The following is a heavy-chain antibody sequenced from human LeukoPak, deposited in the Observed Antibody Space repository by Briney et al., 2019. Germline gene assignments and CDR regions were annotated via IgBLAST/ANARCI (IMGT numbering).Heavy chain of an antibody. V-gene: IGHV4-34*01. CDR3: ARGSPRPLPSYDFWSGYFY. CDR2: INHSGST. Sequence: SETLSLTCAVYGGSFSGYYWSWIRQPPGKGLEWIGEINHSGSTNYNPSLKSRVTISVDTSKNQFSLKLSSVTAADTAVYYCARGSPRPLPSYDFWSGYFYRGQGTLVAVSS. D-gene: IGHD3-3*01. J-gene: IGHJ4*02. CDR1: GGSFSGYY.